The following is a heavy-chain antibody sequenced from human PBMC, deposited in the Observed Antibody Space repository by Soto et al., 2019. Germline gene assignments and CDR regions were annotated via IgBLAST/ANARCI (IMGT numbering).Heavy chain of an antibody. V-gene: IGHV3-30*03. CDR2: ISYDGGVK. CDR1: GFTFSDHD. Sequence: QVQLVESGGGVAPSGRSLRLSCAASGFTFSDHDIHWVRQAPGKGLEWLPVISYDGGVKYYADSVKGRFTLSRDNIKNTLFLHMNGLRPEDTAIYYCARDSSRGTTTWGYFYYRGMDVWGQGTAVTVSS. CDR3: ARDSSRGTTTWGYFYYRGMDV. D-gene: IGHD1-1*01. J-gene: IGHJ6*02.